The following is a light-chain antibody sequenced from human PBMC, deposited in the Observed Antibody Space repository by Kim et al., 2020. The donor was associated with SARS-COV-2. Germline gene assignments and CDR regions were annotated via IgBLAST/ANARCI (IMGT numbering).Light chain of an antibody. CDR3: QQYNSQSLLT. CDR1: QRINYL. V-gene: IGKV1-5*03. J-gene: IGKJ4*01. Sequence: TVGARVTLPCRASQRINYLLTLYPQRTGKAPKLLIPKASTLESGVPSRFSGSGSGTEFTLTISTLQPDDFATYYCQQYNSQSLLTFGGGTKVDIK. CDR2: KAS.